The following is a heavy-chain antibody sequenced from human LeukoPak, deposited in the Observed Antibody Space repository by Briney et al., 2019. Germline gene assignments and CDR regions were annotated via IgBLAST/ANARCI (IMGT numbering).Heavy chain of an antibody. CDR3: AGYSGYLAAFDV. J-gene: IGHJ3*01. D-gene: IGHD5-12*01. CDR2: IYYRGNT. V-gene: IGHV4-31*03. Sequence: PSETLSLTCTVSGGSISSGAYYWSWLRQHPGTGLEWIGDIYYRGNTRYNPSLKSRVSLSVDTSRNLFYLTLTSVTAADTAVYYCAGYSGYLAAFDVWGQGTMVSFSS. CDR1: GGSISSGAYY.